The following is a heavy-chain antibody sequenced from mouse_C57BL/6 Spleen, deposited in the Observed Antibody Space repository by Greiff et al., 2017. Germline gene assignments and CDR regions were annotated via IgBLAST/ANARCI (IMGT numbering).Heavy chain of an antibody. CDR1: GYTFTSYW. J-gene: IGHJ4*01. D-gene: IGHD1-1*01. CDR3: AMVHYYGSSYDAMDY. V-gene: IGHV1-74*01. Sequence: QVQLQQPGAELVKPGASVKVSCKASGYTFTSYWMHWVKQSPGQGLEWIGRIHPSDSDTNYNQKFKGQATLTVDKSSSTAYMQLSSLTSEDSAVYNCAMVHYYGSSYDAMDYGGQGTSVTVSS. CDR2: IHPSDSDT.